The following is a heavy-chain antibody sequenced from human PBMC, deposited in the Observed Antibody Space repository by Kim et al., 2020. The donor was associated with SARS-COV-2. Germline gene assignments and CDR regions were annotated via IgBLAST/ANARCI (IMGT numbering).Heavy chain of an antibody. CDR2: ISTYTENT. J-gene: IGHJ6*02. D-gene: IGHD3-10*01. Sequence: ASVKVSCKASGYTFTNYGISWVRQAPGQGLEWMGWISTYTENTNYAQNFQDRVTLTTDTSTSTAYMELRSLRSDDTAVYFCARDGVMVYFVSGNFVLKYYCVAVDVRGPGTPVTVSS. V-gene: IGHV1-18*01. CDR3: ARDGVMVYFVSGNFVLKYYCVAVDV. CDR1: GYTFTNYG.